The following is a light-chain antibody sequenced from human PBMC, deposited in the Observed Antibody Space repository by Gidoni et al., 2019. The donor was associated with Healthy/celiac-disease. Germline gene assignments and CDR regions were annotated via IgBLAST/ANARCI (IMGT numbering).Light chain of an antibody. V-gene: IGKV1-39*01. CDR2: AAS. Sequence: DIQMTQSPSSLSASVGDRVTITCRASQSISSYLNWYQQKPGTAPKLLIYAASSLQSGVPSRFSGSGSGTDFTLTISSLQPEDFATYYCQQSYSTPRRTFGQGTKVEIK. J-gene: IGKJ1*01. CDR1: QSISSY. CDR3: QQSYSTPRRT.